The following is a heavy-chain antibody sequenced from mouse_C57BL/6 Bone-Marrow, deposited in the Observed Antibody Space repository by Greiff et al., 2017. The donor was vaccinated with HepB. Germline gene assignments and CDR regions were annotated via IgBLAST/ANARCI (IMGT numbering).Heavy chain of an antibody. D-gene: IGHD2-3*01. CDR1: GFTFSSYG. V-gene: IGHV5-6*01. CDR3: AREDDGYY. J-gene: IGHJ2*01. Sequence: VQLKESGGDLVKPGGSLKLSCAASGFTFSSYGMSWVRQTPDKRLEWVATISSGGSYTYYPDSVKGRFTISRDNAKNTLYLQMSSLKSEDTAMYYCAREDDGYYGGQGTTLTVSS. CDR2: ISSGGSYT.